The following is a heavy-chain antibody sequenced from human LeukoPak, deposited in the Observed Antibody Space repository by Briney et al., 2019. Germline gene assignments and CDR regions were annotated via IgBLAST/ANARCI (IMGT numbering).Heavy chain of an antibody. CDR1: GFTFSSYA. V-gene: IGHV3-30*18. CDR3: AKDRDSNYDY. D-gene: IGHD5-24*01. Sequence: GGSLRLSCAASGFTFSSYAMSWVRQAPGKGLEWVAVISYDGSNKYYADSVKGRFTIPRDNSKNTLYLQMNSLRAEDTAVYYCAKDRDSNYDYWGQGTLVTVSS. J-gene: IGHJ4*02. CDR2: ISYDGSNK.